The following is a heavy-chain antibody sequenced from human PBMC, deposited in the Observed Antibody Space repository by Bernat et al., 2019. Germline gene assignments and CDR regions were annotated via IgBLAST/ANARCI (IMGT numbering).Heavy chain of an antibody. CDR2: ITHSGGST. V-gene: IGHV3-64D*06. Sequence: EVQLIESGGDLVQPGGSLRLSCSASGFNFGTYDMHWVRQAPGKGPEYVSGITHSGGSTDYADSLKGRFRVSRDNSKNTLYLQMSSLTAEDTAIYYCVKQSYCRGASCYAVLYFDHWGQGALVTVSS. CDR1: GFNFGTYD. J-gene: IGHJ4*02. D-gene: IGHD2-2*01. CDR3: VKQSYCRGASCYAVLYFDH.